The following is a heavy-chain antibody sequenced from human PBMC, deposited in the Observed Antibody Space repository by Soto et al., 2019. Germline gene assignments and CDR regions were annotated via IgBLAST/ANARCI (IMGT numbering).Heavy chain of an antibody. CDR3: ARMYYDILTVGSSDP. D-gene: IGHD3-9*01. V-gene: IGHV4-59*02. J-gene: IGHJ5*02. CDR2: IYYSGST. Sequence: SETLSLTCTVSGGSVSSYYWSWIRQPPGKGLEWIGYIYYSGSTNYNPSLKSRVTISVDTSKNQFSLKLSSVTAADTAVYYCARMYYDILTVGSSDPWGQGTLVTVSS. CDR1: GGSVSSYY.